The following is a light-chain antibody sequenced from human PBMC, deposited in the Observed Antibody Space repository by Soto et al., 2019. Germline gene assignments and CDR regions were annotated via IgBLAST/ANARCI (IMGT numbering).Light chain of an antibody. CDR2: RNN. CDR3: AAWDDSLSGHYV. J-gene: IGLJ1*01. CDR1: SSNIGSNY. V-gene: IGLV1-47*01. Sequence: QSVLTQPPSASGTPGQRVTISCSGSSSNIGSNYVYWYRQLPGTAPKLLIYRNNQRPSGVPDRFSGSKSGTSASLAISGLRSEDEADYYCAAWDDSLSGHYVFGTGTKLTVL.